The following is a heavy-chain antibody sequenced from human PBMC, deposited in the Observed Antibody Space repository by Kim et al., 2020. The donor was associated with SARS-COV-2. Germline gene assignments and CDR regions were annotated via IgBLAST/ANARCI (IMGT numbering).Heavy chain of an antibody. CDR2: ISYDGSNK. CDR3: ARDGLVVIASYYYYYGM. Sequence: GGSLRLSCAASGFTFSSYAMHWVRQAPGKGLEWVAVISYDGSNKYYADSVKGRFTISRDNSKNTLYLQMNSLRAEDTAVYYCARDGLVVIASYYYYYGM. J-gene: IGHJ6*01. D-gene: IGHD3-22*01. V-gene: IGHV3-30*04. CDR1: GFTFSSYA.